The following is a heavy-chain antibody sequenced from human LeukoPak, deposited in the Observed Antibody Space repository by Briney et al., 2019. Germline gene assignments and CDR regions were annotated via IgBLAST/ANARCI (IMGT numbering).Heavy chain of an antibody. CDR3: ARDAVAYDFWSGYYTLGAFDI. CDR1: GFTFSSYW. CDR2: IKQDGSEK. V-gene: IGHV3-7*01. J-gene: IGHJ3*02. Sequence: PGGSLRLSCAASGFTFSSYWMSWVRQAPRKGLEWVANIKQDGSEKYYVDSVKGRFTISRDNAKNSLYLQMNSLRAEDTAVYYCARDAVAYDFWSGYYTLGAFDIWGQGTMVTVSS. D-gene: IGHD3-3*01.